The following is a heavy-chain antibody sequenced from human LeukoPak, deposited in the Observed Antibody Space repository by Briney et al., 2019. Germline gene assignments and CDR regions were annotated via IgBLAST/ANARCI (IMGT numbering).Heavy chain of an antibody. D-gene: IGHD2-2*01. CDR2: IIPIFGTA. Sequence: ASVKVSCKASGGTFSSYAISWVRQAPGQGVEWMGRIIPIFGTANYAQKFQGRVTITTDESTSTAYMELSSLRSEDTAVYYCARDVGVVVPAAMRGYNWFDPWGQGTLVTVSS. J-gene: IGHJ5*02. CDR1: GGTFSSYA. CDR3: ARDVGVVVPAAMRGYNWFDP. V-gene: IGHV1-69*05.